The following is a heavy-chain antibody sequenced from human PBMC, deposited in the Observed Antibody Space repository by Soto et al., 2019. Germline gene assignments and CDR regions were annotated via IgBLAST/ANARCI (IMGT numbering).Heavy chain of an antibody. V-gene: IGHV4-34*01. CDR3: ARGRIVVVPAGALGY. CDR2: INHSGST. Sequence: PSETLSLTCAVYGGSFSGYYWSWIRQPPGKGLEWIGEINHSGSTNYNPSLKSRVTISVDTSKNQFSLKLSSVTAADTAVYYCARGRIVVVPAGALGYWGQGTLVTVSS. CDR1: GGSFSGYY. J-gene: IGHJ4*02. D-gene: IGHD2-2*01.